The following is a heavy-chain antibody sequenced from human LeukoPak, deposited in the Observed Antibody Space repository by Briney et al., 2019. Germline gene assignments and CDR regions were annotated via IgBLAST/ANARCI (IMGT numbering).Heavy chain of an antibody. CDR2: ISYDGSNK. V-gene: IGHV3-30*18. CDR3: AKGVGVVAAAGYNLAEYFQH. CDR1: GFTFSSYG. J-gene: IGHJ1*01. Sequence: GRSLRLSCAASGFTFSSYGMHWVRQAPGKGLEWVAVISYDGSNKYYADSVKGRFTISRDNSKNTLYLQMNSLRAEDTAVYYCAKGVGVVAAAGYNLAEYFQHWGQGTLVTVSS. D-gene: IGHD6-13*01.